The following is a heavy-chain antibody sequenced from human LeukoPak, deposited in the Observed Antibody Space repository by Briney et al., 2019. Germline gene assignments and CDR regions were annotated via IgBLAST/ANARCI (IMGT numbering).Heavy chain of an antibody. CDR2: INQDGREK. CDR1: GFTFSSYW. J-gene: IGHJ4*02. CDR3: AKGRDYGDY. V-gene: IGHV3-7*01. Sequence: GGSLTLSCAVSGFTFSSYWMTWVRQVPGKGLQWVANINQDGREKYYLDSMKGRLNISRDNTENSVFLQLTSLRPEDTGIYFCAKGRDYGDYWGQGTLVAVSS.